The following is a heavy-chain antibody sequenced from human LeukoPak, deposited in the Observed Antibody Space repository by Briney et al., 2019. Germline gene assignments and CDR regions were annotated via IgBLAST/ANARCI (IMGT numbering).Heavy chain of an antibody. Sequence: ASVKVSCKASGYTFTSYDINWVRQATGQGLEWMGWMNPNSGNTGYAQKFQGRVTITTDTATSTAYMELRSLRSDDTAVYYCARDDLDSSSWYFGTFDYWGQGTLVTVSS. J-gene: IGHJ4*02. V-gene: IGHV1-8*03. CDR2: MNPNSGNT. CDR1: GYTFTSYD. CDR3: ARDDLDSSSWYFGTFDY. D-gene: IGHD6-13*01.